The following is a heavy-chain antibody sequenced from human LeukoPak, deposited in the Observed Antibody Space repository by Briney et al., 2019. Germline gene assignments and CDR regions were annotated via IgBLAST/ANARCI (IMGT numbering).Heavy chain of an antibody. CDR2: MNPNSGYT. J-gene: IGHJ4*02. CDR3: ATISSGWHSDEY. Sequence: ASVKVSCKASGYTFTSYDINWVQQATGQGLECMGWMNPNSGYTGYAQKFQGRVTMTRNTSINTAYMELSNLRSEDTAVYYCATISSGWHSDEYWGQGTLVTVSS. V-gene: IGHV1-8*01. CDR1: GYTFTSYD. D-gene: IGHD6-19*01.